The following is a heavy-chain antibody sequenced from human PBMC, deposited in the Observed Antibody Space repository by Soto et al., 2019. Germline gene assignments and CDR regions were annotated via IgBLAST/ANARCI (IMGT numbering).Heavy chain of an antibody. CDR3: ARVGFGGTNKPTNWFDP. J-gene: IGHJ5*02. V-gene: IGHV1-8*01. Sequence: ASVKVSCKASGYTFTSYDINWVRQATGQGLEWMGWMNPNIGNTGYAQKFQGRVTMTRDTSISTAYMELGSLRLEDTAVYYCARVGFGGTNKPTNWFDPWGQGTLVTVSS. CDR2: MNPNIGNT. D-gene: IGHD3-10*01. CDR1: GYTFTSYD.